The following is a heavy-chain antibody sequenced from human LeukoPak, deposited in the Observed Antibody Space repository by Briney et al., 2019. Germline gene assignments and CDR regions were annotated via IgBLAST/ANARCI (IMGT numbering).Heavy chain of an antibody. CDR2: ISWNSGSI. D-gene: IGHD3-10*01. Sequence: GGSLRLSCAASGFTFDDYAMHWVRQAPGKGLEWVSGISWNSGSIGYADSVKGRFTISRDNAKNSLYLQMNSLRAEDMPLYYCAKGGGGYSYYYYMDVWGKGTTVTVSS. J-gene: IGHJ6*03. CDR1: GFTFDDYA. V-gene: IGHV3-9*03. CDR3: AKGGGGYSYYYYMDV.